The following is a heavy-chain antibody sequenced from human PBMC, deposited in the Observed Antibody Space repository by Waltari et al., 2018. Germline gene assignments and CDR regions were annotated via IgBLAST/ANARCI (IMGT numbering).Heavy chain of an antibody. CDR3: ARXGKGIAVGGIDX. CDR1: GGSFSGSY. J-gene: IGHJ4*02. Sequence: QLHQWGXGLXXPSGTLXLTCXVYGGSFSGSYWSWIRLPPGKGLEWIGEINHSGSTXCNPSLESRVXISVDTSKNQFSLKLTSXTAADTAVXYXARXGKGIAVGGIDXWGQGTLVTVSS. D-gene: IGHD6-13*01. CDR2: INHSGST. V-gene: IGHV4-34*01.